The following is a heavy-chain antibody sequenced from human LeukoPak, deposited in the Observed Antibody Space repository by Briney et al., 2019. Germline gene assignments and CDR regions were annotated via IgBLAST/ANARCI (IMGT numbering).Heavy chain of an antibody. D-gene: IGHD3-10*01. V-gene: IGHV3-7*01. J-gene: IGHJ4*02. Sequence: GGSLRLSCAASGFTFSSYWMSWVRQAPGKGLEWVANIKQDGSEKYYVDSVKGRFTISRDNAKNSLYLQMNSLRAEDTAVYYCARAGMIWFGELCDYWGQGTLVTVSS. CDR3: ARAGMIWFGELCDY. CDR1: GFTFSSYW. CDR2: IKQDGSEK.